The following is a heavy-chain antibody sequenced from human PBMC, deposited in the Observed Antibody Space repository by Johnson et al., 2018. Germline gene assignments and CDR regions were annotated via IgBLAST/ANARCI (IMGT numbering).Heavy chain of an antibody. CDR1: GYSFTTNW. J-gene: IGHJ3*02. Sequence: VQLVESGAEVKKPGESLKISCKGSGYSFTTNWIGWVRQMPGRGLEWMAIIYPGDSDTRYSPSFQGQVTISADKSISTPYLQWSRLKASETSMYYCASHGLTLRYGGGDCYYYSFDIWGQGTMVTVSS. CDR2: IYPGDSDT. CDR3: ASHGLTLRYGGGDCYYYSFDI. V-gene: IGHV5-51*01. D-gene: IGHD2-21*02.